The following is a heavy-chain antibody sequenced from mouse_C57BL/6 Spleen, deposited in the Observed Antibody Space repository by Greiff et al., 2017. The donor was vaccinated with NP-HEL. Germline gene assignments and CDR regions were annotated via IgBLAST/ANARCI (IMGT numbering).Heavy chain of an antibody. V-gene: IGHV1-69*01. CDR2: IDPSDSYT. J-gene: IGHJ2*01. D-gene: IGHD3-2*02. Sequence: QVQLKQPGAELVMPGASVKLSCKASGYTFTSYWMHWVKQRPGQGLEWIGEIDPSDSYTNYNQKFKGKSTLTVDKSSSTAYMQLSSLTSEDSAVYYCATAQAGFDYWGQGTTLTVSS. CDR1: GYTFTSYW. CDR3: ATAQAGFDY.